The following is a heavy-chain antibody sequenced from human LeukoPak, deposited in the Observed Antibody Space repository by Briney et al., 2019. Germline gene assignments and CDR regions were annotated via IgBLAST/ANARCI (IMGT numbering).Heavy chain of an antibody. CDR3: AKDGTQWSHFDY. D-gene: IGHD2-15*01. CDR2: IRYDGSNK. Sequence: PGGSLRLSCAASGFTFSSYGMHWVRQAPGKGLEWVAFIRYDGSNKYYADSVKGRFTISRDNSKNTLYLQMNSLRAEDTAAYYCAKDGTQWSHFDYWGQGTLVTVSS. J-gene: IGHJ4*02. V-gene: IGHV3-30*02. CDR1: GFTFSSYG.